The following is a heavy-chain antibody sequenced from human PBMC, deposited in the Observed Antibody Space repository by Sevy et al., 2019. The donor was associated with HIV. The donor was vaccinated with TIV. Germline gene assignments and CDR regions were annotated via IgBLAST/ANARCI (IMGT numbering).Heavy chain of an antibody. CDR1: GFTFSSYA. D-gene: IGHD6-13*01. CDR3: ARDRGIAAAGTTFDY. V-gene: IGHV3-30-3*01. J-gene: IGHJ4*02. CDR2: ISYDGSNK. Sequence: GGSLRLSCAASGFTFSSYAMHWVRQAPGKGLEWVAVISYDGSNKYYADSVKGRFTISRDNSKNTLYLQMNSLGAEDTAVYYCARDRGIAAAGTTFDYWGQGTLVTVSS.